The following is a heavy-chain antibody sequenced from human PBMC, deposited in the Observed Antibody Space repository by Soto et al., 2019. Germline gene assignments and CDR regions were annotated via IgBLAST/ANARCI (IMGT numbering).Heavy chain of an antibody. Sequence: ASVKVSCKASGYTFTSYAMHWVRQAPGQRLEWMGWINAGNGNTKYSQKFQGRVTITRDTSASTAYMELSSLRSEDTAVYYCARFSMVRGNWFDPWGQGTLVTAPQ. D-gene: IGHD3-10*01. V-gene: IGHV1-3*01. CDR1: GYTFTSYA. CDR3: ARFSMVRGNWFDP. CDR2: INAGNGNT. J-gene: IGHJ5*02.